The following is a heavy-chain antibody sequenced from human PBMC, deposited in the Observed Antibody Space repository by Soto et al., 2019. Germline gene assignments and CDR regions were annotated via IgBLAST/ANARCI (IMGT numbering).Heavy chain of an antibody. Sequence: QVQLQQWGAGLLKPSETLSLTCAVYGGSFSGYYWSWIRQPPGKGLEWIGEINHSGSTNYNPSLKSRVTISVDTSKNQFSLKLSSVTAADTAVYYCARWNPGYSSGCLDYWGQGTLVTVSS. CDR3: ARWNPGYSSGCLDY. CDR2: INHSGST. V-gene: IGHV4-34*01. J-gene: IGHJ4*02. D-gene: IGHD6-19*01. CDR1: GGSFSGYY.